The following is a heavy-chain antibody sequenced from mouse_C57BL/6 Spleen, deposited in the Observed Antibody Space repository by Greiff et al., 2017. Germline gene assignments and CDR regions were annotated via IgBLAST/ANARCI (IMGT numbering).Heavy chain of an antibody. Sequence: EVMLMESGAELVRPGSSVKMSCKTSGYTFTSYGINWVKQRPGQGLEWIGYIYNGNGYTKYNEKFKGKATLTSDTTSSTAYMQLSSLTSEDSAIYYYAGTPMDTEAMDYWGQGTSVTVSS. CDR1: GYTFTSYG. J-gene: IGHJ4*01. CDR3: AGTPMDTEAMDY. V-gene: IGHV1-58*01. CDR2: IYNGNGYT. D-gene: IGHD2-2*01.